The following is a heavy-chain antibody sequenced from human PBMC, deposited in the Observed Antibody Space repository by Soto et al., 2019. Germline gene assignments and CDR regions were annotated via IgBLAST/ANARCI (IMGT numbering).Heavy chain of an antibody. V-gene: IGHV4-59*01. Sequence: SETLSLTCTVSGGSISSYYWSWIRQPPGKGLEWIGYIYYSGSTNYNPSLKSRVTISVDTSKNQFSLKLSSVTAADTAVYYCARFRVSQGAPGYYYYYGMDVWGQGTTVTVSS. D-gene: IGHD3-16*01. CDR3: ARFRVSQGAPGYYYYYGMDV. J-gene: IGHJ6*02. CDR1: GGSISSYY. CDR2: IYYSGST.